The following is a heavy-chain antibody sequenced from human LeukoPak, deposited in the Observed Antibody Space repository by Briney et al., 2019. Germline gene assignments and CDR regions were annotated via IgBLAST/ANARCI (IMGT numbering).Heavy chain of an antibody. CDR3: AKDLSRGTGTTRLSVNYAFDI. CDR2: IRYDGSNK. J-gene: IGHJ3*02. D-gene: IGHD1-7*01. Sequence: GGSLRLSCAASGFTFSSYGMHWVRQAPGKGLEWVAFIRYDGSNKYYADSVKGRFTISRDNSKNTLYLQMNSLRAEDTAVYYCAKDLSRGTGTTRLSVNYAFDIWGQGTMVTVSS. V-gene: IGHV3-30*02. CDR1: GFTFSSYG.